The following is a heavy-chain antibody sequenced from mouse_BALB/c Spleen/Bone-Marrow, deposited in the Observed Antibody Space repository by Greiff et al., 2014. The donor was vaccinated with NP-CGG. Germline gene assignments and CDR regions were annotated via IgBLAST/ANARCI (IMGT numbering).Heavy chain of an antibody. CDR2: IDTSDSYT. D-gene: IGHD2-2*01. CDR3: AGEGYGYQYFDY. J-gene: IGHJ2*01. Sequence: QVQLKQSGAELVMPGASVKMSCKASGYTFTDYWMHWVKQRPGQGLEWIGAIDTSDSYTSYNQKFKGKATLTVDESSSAAYMQLSSLTSEDSAVYYCAGEGYGYQYFDYWGQGTTLTVSS. CDR1: GYTFTDYW. V-gene: IGHV1-69*01.